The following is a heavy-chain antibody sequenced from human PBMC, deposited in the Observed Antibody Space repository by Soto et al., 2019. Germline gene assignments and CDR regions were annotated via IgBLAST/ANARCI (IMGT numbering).Heavy chain of an antibody. Sequence: QLQLQESGPGLVKPSETLSLTCTVSGGSISSSSYYWGWIRQPPGKGLEWIGIIYYSGSTYYNPSPKXRXTXXVDTSKNQFSLKLSSVTAADTAVYYCGGQENWFDPWGQGTLVTVSS. CDR1: GGSISSSSYY. CDR3: GGQENWFDP. V-gene: IGHV4-39*01. J-gene: IGHJ5*02. CDR2: IYYSGST.